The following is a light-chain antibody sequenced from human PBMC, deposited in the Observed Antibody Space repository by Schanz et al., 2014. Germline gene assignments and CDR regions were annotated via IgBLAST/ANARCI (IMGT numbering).Light chain of an antibody. V-gene: IGLV2-8*01. Sequence: QSALTQPPSASGSPGQSVTISCTGTSSDIGRYNYVSWYQHHPGKAPKLLIYDVTKRPSGVPDRFSGSKSGNTASLTVSGLQAEDEADYYCQSYDSSLSGWVFGGGTKLTVL. CDR2: DVT. CDR3: QSYDSSLSGWV. J-gene: IGLJ3*02. CDR1: SSDIGRYNY.